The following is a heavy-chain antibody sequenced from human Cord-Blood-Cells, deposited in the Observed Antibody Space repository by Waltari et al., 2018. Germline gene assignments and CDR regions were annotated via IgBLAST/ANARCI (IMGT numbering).Heavy chain of an antibody. V-gene: IGHV1-2*02. J-gene: IGHJ4*02. CDR1: GYTFTGYY. CDR2: INPNSGGT. D-gene: IGHD6-13*01. CDR3: ARSPPSSSWSFFFDY. Sequence: QVQLVQSGAEVKKPGASVKVSCKASGYTFTGYYMPWVPPAPGQGLEWMGWINPNSGGTNYAQKFQGRVTMTRDTSISTAYMELSRLRSDDTAVYYCARSPPSSSWSFFFDYWGQGTLVTVSS.